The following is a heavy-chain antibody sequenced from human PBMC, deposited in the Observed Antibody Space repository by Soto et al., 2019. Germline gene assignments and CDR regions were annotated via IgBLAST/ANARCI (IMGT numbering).Heavy chain of an antibody. CDR1: GYTFTSYG. Sequence: QVHLVQSGAEVKKPGASVKVSCKASGYTFTSYGITWVRQAPGQGLEWMGWISAHNGNTDYAQKLQGRVIVNRDTSTSTAYMELRSLISDDPAVYYWARGRYGDYWGQAALVTVSS. D-gene: IGHD1-1*01. J-gene: IGHJ4*02. CDR3: ARGRYGDY. V-gene: IGHV1-18*01. CDR2: ISAHNGNT.